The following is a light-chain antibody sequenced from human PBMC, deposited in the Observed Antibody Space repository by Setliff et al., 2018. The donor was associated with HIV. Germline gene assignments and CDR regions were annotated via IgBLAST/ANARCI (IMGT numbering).Light chain of an antibody. J-gene: IGLJ1*01. Sequence: QSALTQPASASGSPGLSITISCTGTSSDIGGYNYVSWYQQHPGKVPKVIIYEVINRPAGVSDRFSGSKSGNTAALTIAGLQADDEADYYCISYTSSNTSPYVFGTGTKVTVL. CDR2: EVI. CDR1: SSDIGGYNY. CDR3: ISYTSSNTSPYV. V-gene: IGLV2-14*01.